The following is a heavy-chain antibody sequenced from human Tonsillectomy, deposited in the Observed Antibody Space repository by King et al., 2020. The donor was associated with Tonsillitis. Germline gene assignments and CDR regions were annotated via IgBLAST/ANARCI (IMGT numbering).Heavy chain of an antibody. D-gene: IGHD4-23*01. V-gene: IGHV4-30-2*01. Sequence: QLQESGSGLVKPSQTLSLTCAVSGGSISSGGYSWSWIRQPPGKGLEWIGYIYHSGSTYYNPSLKSRVTISVDRSKNQISLKLSSVTAADTAVYYCARDGGYFDYWGQGTLVTVSS. CDR1: GGSISSGGYS. CDR2: IYHSGST. CDR3: ARDGGYFDY. J-gene: IGHJ4*02.